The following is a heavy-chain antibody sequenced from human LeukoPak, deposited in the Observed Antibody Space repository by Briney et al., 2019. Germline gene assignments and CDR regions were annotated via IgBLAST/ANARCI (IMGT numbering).Heavy chain of an antibody. J-gene: IGHJ4*02. CDR2: IYHSGST. Sequence: SETLSLTCAVSGYSIGSGYYWGWIRQPPGKGLEWIGSIYHSGSTYYNPSLKSRVTISVDTSKNQFSLKLSSVTAADTAVYYCARAGGGTSFDYWGQGTLVTVSS. CDR3: ARAGGGTSFDY. CDR1: GYSIGSGYY. V-gene: IGHV4-38-2*01. D-gene: IGHD2-2*01.